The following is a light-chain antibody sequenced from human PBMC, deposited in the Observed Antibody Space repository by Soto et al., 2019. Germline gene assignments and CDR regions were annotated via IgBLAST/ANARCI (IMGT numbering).Light chain of an antibody. J-gene: IGKJ3*01. V-gene: IGKV1-27*01. CDR3: QKYSSVPV. CDR2: AAS. Sequence: DIQMTQSPTSLSASVGDRVTITCRASQDIRNFVAWYQQKPGKAPKLLIYAASTLQSGVPSRFSGSGSGTDFTRTINSLQPEDVATYSCQKYSSVPVFGPGTKGESN. CDR1: QDIRNF.